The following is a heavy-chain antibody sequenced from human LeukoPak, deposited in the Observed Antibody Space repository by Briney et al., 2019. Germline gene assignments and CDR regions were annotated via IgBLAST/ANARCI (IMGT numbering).Heavy chain of an antibody. J-gene: IGHJ6*02. Sequence: PGGSLRLSCAASGSTFSAYAMHWVRQAPGRGLEWVAVISYDGSDKYYTDSLKGRFTISRDNSKNTLYLQMNSLRAEDTTVYYCARDVHSYSGSQVYYYYYYGMDVWGQGTTVTVSS. CDR1: GSTFSAYA. D-gene: IGHD1-26*01. V-gene: IGHV3-30*04. CDR3: ARDVHSYSGSQVYYYYYYGMDV. CDR2: ISYDGSDK.